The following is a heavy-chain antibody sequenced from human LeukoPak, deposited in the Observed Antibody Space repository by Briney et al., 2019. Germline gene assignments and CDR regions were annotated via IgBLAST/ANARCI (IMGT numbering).Heavy chain of an antibody. CDR2: ISSSSSYI. CDR3: ARATYSSSWNSDY. J-gene: IGHJ4*02. D-gene: IGHD6-13*01. Sequence: GGSLRLSCAASGFTFSSYSMNWVRQAPGKGLEWVSSISSSSSYIYYADSVKGRFAISRDNAKNSLYLQMNSLRAEDTAVYYCARATYSSSWNSDYWGQGTLVTVSS. CDR1: GFTFSSYS. V-gene: IGHV3-21*01.